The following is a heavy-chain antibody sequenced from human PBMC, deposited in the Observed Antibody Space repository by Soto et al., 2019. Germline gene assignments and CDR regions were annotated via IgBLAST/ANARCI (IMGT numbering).Heavy chain of an antibody. D-gene: IGHD3-3*01. CDR2: VRGDGTTT. V-gene: IGHV3-74*01. CDR1: GLTFSNFW. CDR3: ATLNSFGSDF. J-gene: IGHJ4*01. Sequence: PGGSLRLSCAVSGLTFSNFWMHWVRQAPGKGLVWVSRVRGDGTTTYYADSVKGRFTISRDNAKNTVFLQMNSLRAEDTAVYYCATLNSFGSDFWGHGTLVTVSS.